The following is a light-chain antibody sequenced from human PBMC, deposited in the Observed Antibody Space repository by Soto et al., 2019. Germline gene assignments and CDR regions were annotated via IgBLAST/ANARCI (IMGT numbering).Light chain of an antibody. V-gene: IGKV1-27*01. CDR1: QGFSNF. J-gene: IGKJ4*01. Sequence: DIQMTQSPSSLSASVGDSVTITCRASQGFSNFLAWYQQKPGKVPKLLIYAASTLQSGVPSRLSGSGAGTDFTLTISSLQPEDVATYYCQKYNSAPLTFGGGTKVEIK. CDR2: AAS. CDR3: QKYNSAPLT.